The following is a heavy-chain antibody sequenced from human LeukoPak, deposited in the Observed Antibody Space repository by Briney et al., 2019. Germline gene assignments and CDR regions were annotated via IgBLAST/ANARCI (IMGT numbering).Heavy chain of an antibody. CDR1: GFIFTNFW. D-gene: IGHD3-10*01. J-gene: IGHJ1*01. CDR3: AKKESGSMVRGVIQH. V-gene: IGHV3-7*01. Sequence: GGSLRLSCTASGFIFTNFWMTWVRQAPGKGLDWVANIKQDGGRIYYVDSVKGRFTISRDNSKNSLYLQMNSLRAEDTAVYYCAKKESGSMVRGVIQHWGQGTLVTVSS. CDR2: IKQDGGRI.